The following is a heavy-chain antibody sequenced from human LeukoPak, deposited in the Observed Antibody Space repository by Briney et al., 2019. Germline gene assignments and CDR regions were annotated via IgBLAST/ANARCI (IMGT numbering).Heavy chain of an antibody. CDR3: ARVGYCSGGSCYSWYYYYYGMDV. CDR1: GGSFSGYY. Sequence: SETLSLTCAVYGGSFSGYYWSWIRQPPGKGLEWIGEINHSGSTNYNPSLKSRVTISVDTSKNQFSLKLSSVTAADTAVYYCARVGYCSGGSCYSWYYYYYGMDVWGQGTTVTVSS. V-gene: IGHV4-34*01. J-gene: IGHJ6*02. CDR2: INHSGST. D-gene: IGHD2-15*01.